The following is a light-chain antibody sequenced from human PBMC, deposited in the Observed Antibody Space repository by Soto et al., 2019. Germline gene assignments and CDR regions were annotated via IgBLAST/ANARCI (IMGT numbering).Light chain of an antibody. J-gene: IGKJ4*01. CDR1: QSVSSSY. CDR2: GAS. V-gene: IGKV3-20*01. CDR3: QQYDSSPLT. Sequence: EIVLTQSPGTLSLSPGERATLSCRASQSVSSSYLAWYQQKPGQAPRLLIYGASSRATGIPDRFSGSVSGTDFTLTSSRLEPEDFAVYYCQQYDSSPLTFGGGTKVEIK.